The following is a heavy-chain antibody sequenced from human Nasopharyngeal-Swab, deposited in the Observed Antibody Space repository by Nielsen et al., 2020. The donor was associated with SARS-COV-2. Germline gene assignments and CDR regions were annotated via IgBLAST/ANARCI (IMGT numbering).Heavy chain of an antibody. CDR2: INGDGSTT. Sequence: GESLKISCAASGFTFRAYWMHWVRQAPGKGLVWASRINGDGSTTSYADSVKGRFTMSRDNAKNTVYLQVNSLSAEDTAVYYCIRGGGRFGLSSLDYWGQGTLVTVSS. CDR1: GFTFRAYW. CDR3: IRGGGRFGLSSLDY. V-gene: IGHV3-74*01. D-gene: IGHD3-10*01. J-gene: IGHJ4*02.